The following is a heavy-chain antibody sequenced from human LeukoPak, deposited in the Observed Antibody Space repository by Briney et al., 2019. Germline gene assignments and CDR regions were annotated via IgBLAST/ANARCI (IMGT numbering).Heavy chain of an antibody. D-gene: IGHD6-13*01. J-gene: IGHJ5*02. Sequence: GGSLRLSCAASGFTFSSYEMNWVRQAPGKGLEWVSYISSSGSTIYYADSVKGRFTISRDNAKNSLYLQMNSLRAEDTAVYYCARQRIAAAGTRFDPWGQGTLVTVSS. V-gene: IGHV3-48*03. CDR3: ARQRIAAAGTRFDP. CDR2: ISSSGSTI. CDR1: GFTFSSYE.